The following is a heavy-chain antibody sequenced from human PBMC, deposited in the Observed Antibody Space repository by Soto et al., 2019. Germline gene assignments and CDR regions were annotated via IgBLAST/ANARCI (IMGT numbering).Heavy chain of an antibody. CDR3: AKVSRKGSAIDFDY. V-gene: IGHV1-8*01. J-gene: IGHJ4*02. Sequence: XAVKVSCKASGYTVSNYDMNLVRHSTGQGPEWIGWVNPNNGDTGYAQKFQGRVTLTTDISTTTAYMELTSLRSEDTAIYYCAKVSRKGSAIDFDYWGQGTLVTVSS. D-gene: IGHD3-10*01. CDR2: VNPNNGDT. CDR1: GYTVSNYD.